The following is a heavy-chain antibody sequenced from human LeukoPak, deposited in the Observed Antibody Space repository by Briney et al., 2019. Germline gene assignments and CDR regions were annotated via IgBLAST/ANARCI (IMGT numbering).Heavy chain of an antibody. D-gene: IGHD3-10*01. J-gene: IGHJ5*02. CDR2: INPNSGGT. V-gene: IGHV1-2*02. Sequence: ASVKVSCKASGYTFTCYYMHWVRQAPGQGLEWVGWINPNSGGTNYAQKFQGRVTMTRDTSISTAYMELSRLRPDDTAVYYCARDSVRALGWFDPWGQGTLVTVSS. CDR3: ARDSVRALGWFDP. CDR1: GYTFTCYY.